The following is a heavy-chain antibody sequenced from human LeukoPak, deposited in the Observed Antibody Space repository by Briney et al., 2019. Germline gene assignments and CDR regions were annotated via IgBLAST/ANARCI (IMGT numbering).Heavy chain of an antibody. D-gene: IGHD3-10*01. CDR2: ISAYNGNT. V-gene: IGHV1-18*04. CDR1: GYTFTSYG. J-gene: IGHJ4*02. CDR3: ARDPWSPRRFGSQAGFDY. Sequence: GASVKVSCMASGYTFTSYGISWVRQAPGQGLEWMGWISAYNGNTNYAQKFQGRVTMTTDTSTSTAYMELRSLRSDDTAVYYCARDPWSPRRFGSQAGFDYWGQGTLVTVSS.